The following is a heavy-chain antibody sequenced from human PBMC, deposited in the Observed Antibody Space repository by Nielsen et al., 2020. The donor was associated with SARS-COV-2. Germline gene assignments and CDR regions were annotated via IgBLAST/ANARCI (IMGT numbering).Heavy chain of an antibody. D-gene: IGHD4-17*01. CDR1: GGSISSGDYY. Sequence: SETLSLTCAVSGGSISSGDYYWSWIRQPPGKGLEWIGYIYYSGNTYYNPSLKSRLTISVDTSKNQFSLNLSSVTAADTAVYYCARTTVTTAFDYWGQGTLVTVSS. J-gene: IGHJ4*02. CDR2: IYYSGNT. CDR3: ARTTVTTAFDY. V-gene: IGHV4-30-4*01.